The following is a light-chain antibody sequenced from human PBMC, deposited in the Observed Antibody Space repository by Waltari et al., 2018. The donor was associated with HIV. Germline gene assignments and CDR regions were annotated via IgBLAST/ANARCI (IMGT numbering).Light chain of an antibody. CDR1: SSDIGASDS. CDR2: EVT. V-gene: IGLV2-8*01. Sequence: QSALTQPPSASGSLGQSVTISCTGPSSDIGASDSVSWFQQHPRSAPKLLLYEVTRRPSSVSDRFSGSRSGSTAFLTVAGLQPDDEATYFCSSYGDSLRVLFGGGTNVTVL. J-gene: IGLJ3*02. CDR3: SSYGDSLRVL.